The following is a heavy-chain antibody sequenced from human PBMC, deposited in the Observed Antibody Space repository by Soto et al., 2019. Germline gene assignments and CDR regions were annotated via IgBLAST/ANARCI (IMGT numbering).Heavy chain of an antibody. D-gene: IGHD1-20*01. J-gene: IGHJ4*02. Sequence: GGSLRLSCAASGFTFSDYYMSWIRRAPGKGLEWVSHIHSSGSTIYYADSVKGRFTISRDNAKNPLYLQMNSLRAEDTAVYYCARANNWNEFDSWRQGTLVTVSS. V-gene: IGHV3-11*01. CDR3: ARANNWNEFDS. CDR2: IHSSGSTI. CDR1: GFTFSDYY.